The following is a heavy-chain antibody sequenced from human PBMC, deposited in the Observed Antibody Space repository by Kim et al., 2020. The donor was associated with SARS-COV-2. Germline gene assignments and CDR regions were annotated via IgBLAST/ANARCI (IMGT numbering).Heavy chain of an antibody. CDR1: GGSISSSSYY. D-gene: IGHD3-16*01. CDR3: ARRRSREGYYFDY. V-gene: IGHV4-39*01. CDR2: IYYSGST. Sequence: SETLSLTCTVSGGSISSSSYYWGWIRQPPGKGLEWIGSIYYSGSTYYNPSLKSRVTISVDTSKNQFSLKLSSVTAADTAVYYCARRRSREGYYFDYWGQG. J-gene: IGHJ4*02.